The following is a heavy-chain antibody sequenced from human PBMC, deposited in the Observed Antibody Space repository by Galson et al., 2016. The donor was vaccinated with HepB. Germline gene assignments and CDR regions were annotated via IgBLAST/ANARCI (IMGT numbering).Heavy chain of an antibody. V-gene: IGHV3-23*01. CDR2: ITGRSGST. CDR3: AKTKGRNTLDQ. D-gene: IGHD1-14*01. Sequence: SLRLSCAASGFTFSSYTMSWVRQAPGKGLVWVAVITGRSGSTYYADSVKGRFTVSRDNSKNTLYLQMNSLRAEDTAVYFCAKTKGRNTLDQWGQGTLVTVSS. CDR1: GFTFSSYT. J-gene: IGHJ4*02.